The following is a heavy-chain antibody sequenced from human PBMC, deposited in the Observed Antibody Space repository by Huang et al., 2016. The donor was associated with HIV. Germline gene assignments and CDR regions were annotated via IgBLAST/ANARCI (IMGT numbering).Heavy chain of an antibody. V-gene: IGHV3-30*03. Sequence: QGQLVESGGGVVQPGGSLRLSCAASGFSFRSDDMQWVREGPGKGLDWVSFISRDETDKYYADSMKGRFTISRDNSKDTLYLQMNSLRSEDTAVYFCLPAGHVSHYYYMDVWGKGTTVTVSS. CDR1: GFSFRSDD. CDR2: ISRDETDK. CDR3: LPAGHVSHYYYMDV. J-gene: IGHJ6*03.